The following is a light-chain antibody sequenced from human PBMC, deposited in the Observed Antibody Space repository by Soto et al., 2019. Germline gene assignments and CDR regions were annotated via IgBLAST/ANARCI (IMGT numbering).Light chain of an antibody. CDR2: GAS. CDR1: QSVSTI. V-gene: IGKV3-11*01. Sequence: ILLTQSPVTLSLSPLERATLSCRASQSVSTILAWYQQKPGQAPRLLIYGASTRATGIPVRFSGSGSGTDFTLTISSLEPEDFAIYYCQQRAKWPLTCGGGTKGDIK. CDR3: QQRAKWPLT. J-gene: IGKJ4*01.